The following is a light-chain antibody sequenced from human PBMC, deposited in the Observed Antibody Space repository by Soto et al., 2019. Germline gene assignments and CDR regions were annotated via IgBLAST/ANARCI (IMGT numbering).Light chain of an antibody. Sequence: IHMTQSPSSLSASVLYRVTITFLASQSISRYLNWYQQKPGKAPKLLIYAASNLHSGVPSSFSGSGFGTDFTLTISSLQSEDFATYYCQQSYTAPPTFGQGTKVDIK. CDR1: QSISRY. CDR2: AAS. CDR3: QQSYTAPPT. J-gene: IGKJ1*01. V-gene: IGKV1-39*01.